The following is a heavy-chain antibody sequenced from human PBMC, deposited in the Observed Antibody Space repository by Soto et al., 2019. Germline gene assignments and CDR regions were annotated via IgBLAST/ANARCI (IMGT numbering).Heavy chain of an antibody. V-gene: IGHV4-4*02. CDR1: GASISERNW. CDR3: GGHIGVAGTRGFDY. CDR2: IYHSGTT. D-gene: IGHD6-19*01. J-gene: IGHJ4*02. Sequence: QVQLQESGPGLVKPSGTLSLTCAVSGASISERNWWSWVRQPPGKGLEWMGEIYHSGTTNYNPSLNSRVTISMDRPRNQIALQLSSVTAADSAVYYCGGHIGVAGTRGFDYWGQGALVTVSS.